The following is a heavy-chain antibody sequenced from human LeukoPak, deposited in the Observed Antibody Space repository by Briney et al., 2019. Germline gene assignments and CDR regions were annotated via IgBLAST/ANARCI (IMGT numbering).Heavy chain of an antibody. Sequence: SETLSLSCIVSGGSISNNYWSWIRQPPGKGLEWIGYIYYSGSTSYNPSLESRATISIDTSKNQFSLKLSSVTAADTAVYYCARGDSGSYYYYDYWGQGILVTVSS. CDR2: IYYSGST. V-gene: IGHV4-59*01. D-gene: IGHD1-26*01. CDR1: GGSISNNY. CDR3: ARGDSGSYYYYDY. J-gene: IGHJ4*02.